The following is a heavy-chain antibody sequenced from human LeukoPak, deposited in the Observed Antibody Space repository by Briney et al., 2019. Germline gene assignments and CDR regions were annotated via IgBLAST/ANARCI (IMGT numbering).Heavy chain of an antibody. J-gene: IGHJ4*02. CDR3: ARDNNHFDS. CDR2: IYSSGST. Sequence: SETLSLTCTVSGASISSYYWSWIRQPAGEGLEWIGRIYSSGSTHYNPSLKSRVTMSVDTSKNHFSLKLSSVAAADTAVYYCARDNNHFDSWGQGTLVTVSS. D-gene: IGHD1/OR15-1a*01. CDR1: GASISSYY. V-gene: IGHV4-4*07.